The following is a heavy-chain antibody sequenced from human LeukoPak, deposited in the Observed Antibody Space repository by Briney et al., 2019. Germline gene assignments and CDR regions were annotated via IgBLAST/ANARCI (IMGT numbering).Heavy chain of an antibody. CDR2: ISPTGSTT. V-gene: IGHV3-74*01. D-gene: IGHD6-6*01. Sequence: GGSLRLSCAASGFSFSNYWMHWARQLPGKGLVWVSRISPTGSTTSYADSVKGRFTVSRDNAKNTLYLQVNNLRAEDTAVYYCARGPNSNWSGLDFWGQGTLLTVSS. CDR3: ARGPNSNWSGLDF. J-gene: IGHJ4*02. CDR1: GFSFSNYW.